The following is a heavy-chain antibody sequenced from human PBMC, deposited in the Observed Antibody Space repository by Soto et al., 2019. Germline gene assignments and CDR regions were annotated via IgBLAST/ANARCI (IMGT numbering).Heavy chain of an antibody. CDR3: ARKRKYSRGQYYYGMDV. Sequence: SGPTLVNPTQTLTLTCTFSGFSLSTSGMCVSWIRQPPGKALEWLALIDWDDDKYYSTSLKTRLTISKDTSKNQVVLTMTNMDPVDTATYYCARKRKYSRGQYYYGMDVWGKGTTVTSPQ. CDR1: GFSLSTSGMC. D-gene: IGHD5-18*01. V-gene: IGHV2-70*01. CDR2: IDWDDDK. J-gene: IGHJ6*04.